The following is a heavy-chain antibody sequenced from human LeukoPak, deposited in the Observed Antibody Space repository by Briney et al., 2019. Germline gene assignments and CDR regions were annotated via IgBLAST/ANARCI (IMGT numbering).Heavy chain of an antibody. CDR2: ISAYNGNT. J-gene: IGHJ4*02. V-gene: IGHV1-18*01. CDR3: AREGTQDYDFWSGYPY. CDR1: GYTFTSYG. Sequence: ASVKVSCKASGYTFTSYGISWVRRAPGQGLEWMGWISAYNGNTNYAQKLQGRVTMTTDTSTSTAYMELRSLRSDDTAVYYCAREGTQDYDFWSGYPYWGQGTLVTVSS. D-gene: IGHD3-3*01.